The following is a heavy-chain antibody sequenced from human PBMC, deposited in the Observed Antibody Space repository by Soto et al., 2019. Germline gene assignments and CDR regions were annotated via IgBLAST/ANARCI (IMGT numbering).Heavy chain of an antibody. CDR3: AIDGKDYYYDSSGYLG. V-gene: IGHV3-23*01. CDR1: GFTFSSYV. Sequence: GGSLRLSCAASGFTFSSYVMSWVRQAPGKGLEWVSGISGSGGSTFYAASVKGRFTISRDNSKNTLYLQMNSLRAADTAVYYCAIDGKDYYYDSSGYLGWGQGTLVTVSS. CDR2: ISGSGGST. D-gene: IGHD3-22*01. J-gene: IGHJ4*02.